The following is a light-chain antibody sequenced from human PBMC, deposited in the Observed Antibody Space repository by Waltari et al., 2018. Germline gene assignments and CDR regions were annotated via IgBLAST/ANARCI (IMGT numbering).Light chain of an antibody. CDR2: EVT. CDR1: RSTIGDFNL. Sequence: QSALTQPASASGSPGPSITISCTGTRSTIGDFNLVSWYQQHPGEAPRLLIYEVTKRPSGISDRFSASKSGNTASLTISRLQPEDEATYYCCSFASRSIFGGGTKVTVL. J-gene: IGLJ2*01. V-gene: IGLV2-23*02. CDR3: CSFASRSI.